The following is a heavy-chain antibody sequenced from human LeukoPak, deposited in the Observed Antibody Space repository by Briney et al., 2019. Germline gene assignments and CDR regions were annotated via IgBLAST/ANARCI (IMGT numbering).Heavy chain of an antibody. J-gene: IGHJ4*02. V-gene: IGHV3-21*01. CDR2: ISSSSSYI. D-gene: IGHD3-3*01. CDR3: ARVRVPYYDFWSGWVFDY. CDR1: GFTFSSYS. Sequence: PGGSLRLSCAASGFTFSSYSMNWVRQAPGKGLEWVSSISSSSSYIYYADSVKGRFTISRDNSKNTLYLQMNSLRAEDTAVYYCARVRVPYYDFWSGWVFDYWGQGTLVTVSS.